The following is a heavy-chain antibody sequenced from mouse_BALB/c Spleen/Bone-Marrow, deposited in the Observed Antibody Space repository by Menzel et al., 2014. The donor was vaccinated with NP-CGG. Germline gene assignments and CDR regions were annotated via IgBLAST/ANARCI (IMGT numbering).Heavy chain of an antibody. J-gene: IGHJ3*01. CDR3: ARPSYDYDLAWFAY. Sequence: EVQLQQSGPSLVKPSQTLSLTCSVTGDSITSGYWNWIRKFPGNKLEYMGYISYSGSTYYNPSLKSRISITRDTSKNQYYLQLDSVTTEDTATYYCARPSYDYDLAWFAYWGQGTPVTVSA. CDR1: GDSITSGY. D-gene: IGHD2-4*01. V-gene: IGHV3-8*02. CDR2: ISYSGST.